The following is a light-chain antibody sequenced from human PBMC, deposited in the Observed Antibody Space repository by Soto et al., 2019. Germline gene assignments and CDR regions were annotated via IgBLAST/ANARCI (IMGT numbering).Light chain of an antibody. CDR3: QSYDSILTGSV. CDR1: SSNIGAGSD. Sequence: QSVLTQPPSVSGAPGQRVTISCTGSSSNIGAGSDVHWYQQLPGTAPKLLIYSNTNRPSGVPDRFSGSKSGTSASLAIAGLQAGDEADYYCQSYDSILTGSVFGGGTTVTVL. V-gene: IGLV1-40*01. CDR2: SNT. J-gene: IGLJ3*02.